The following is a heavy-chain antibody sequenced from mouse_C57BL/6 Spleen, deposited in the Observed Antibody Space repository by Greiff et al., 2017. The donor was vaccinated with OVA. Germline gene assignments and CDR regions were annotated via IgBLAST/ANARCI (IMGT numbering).Heavy chain of an antibody. CDR1: GYTFTSYW. CDR3: ARKLDYYAMDY. CDR2: IDPSDSYT. Sequence: QVHVKQPGAELVKPGASVKLSCKASGYTFTSYWMQWVKQRPGQGLEWIGEIDPSDSYTNYNQKFKGKATLTVDTSSSTAYMQLSSLTSEDSAVYYCARKLDYYAMDYWGQGTSVTVSS. D-gene: IGHD4-1*01. V-gene: IGHV1-50*01. J-gene: IGHJ4*01.